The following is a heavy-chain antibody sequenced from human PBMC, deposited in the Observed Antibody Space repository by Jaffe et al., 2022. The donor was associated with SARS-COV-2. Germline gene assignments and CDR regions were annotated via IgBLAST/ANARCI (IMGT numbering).Heavy chain of an antibody. D-gene: IGHD6-19*01. CDR3: AKDRLVRSRFHYYYYYMDV. Sequence: EVQLVESGGGLVQPGGSLRLSCAASGFTFSSYAMSWVRQAPGKGLEWVSAISGSGGSTYYADSVKGRFTISRDNSKNTLYLQMNSLRAEDTAVYYCAKDRLVRSRFHYYYYYMDVWGKGTTVTVSS. J-gene: IGHJ6*03. V-gene: IGHV3-23*04. CDR2: ISGSGGST. CDR1: GFTFSSYA.